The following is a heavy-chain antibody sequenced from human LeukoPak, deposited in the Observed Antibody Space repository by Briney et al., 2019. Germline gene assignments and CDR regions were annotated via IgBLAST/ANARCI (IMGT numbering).Heavy chain of an antibody. CDR2: INPNNGGT. Sequence: VASVKVSCKSSGYTFNGYYMHWVRQAPGQGLEWMGWINPNNGGTKYAQNFQGRVTMTRDTSISTAYMELDRLRFDDTAVYYCARDSGEVPDYWGQGTLVTVSP. V-gene: IGHV1-2*02. J-gene: IGHJ4*02. CDR3: ARDSGEVPDY. D-gene: IGHD3-10*01. CDR1: GYTFNGYY.